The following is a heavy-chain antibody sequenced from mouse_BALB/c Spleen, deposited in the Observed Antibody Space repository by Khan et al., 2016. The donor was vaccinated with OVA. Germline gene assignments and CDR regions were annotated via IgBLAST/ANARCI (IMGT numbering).Heavy chain of an antibody. CDR3: ARGAFYYGRGKNAWLDY. CDR2: INTYTGEP. CDR1: GYIFTNYG. Sequence: QIQLVQSGPELKKPGETVKISCKASGYIFTNYGMNWVKQAPGQGLKWMGWINTYTGEPTYADDFRGRFAFSLETSASTAYLQINNLKNEDTATYFCARGAFYYGRGKNAWLDYWGQGTLVTVSA. V-gene: IGHV9-3-1*01. J-gene: IGHJ3*01. D-gene: IGHD1-1*01.